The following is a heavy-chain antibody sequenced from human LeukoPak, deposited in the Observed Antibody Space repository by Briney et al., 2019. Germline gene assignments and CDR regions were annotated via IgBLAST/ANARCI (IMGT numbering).Heavy chain of an antibody. CDR3: ARADGMGSTSYPYDY. J-gene: IGHJ4*02. CDR1: GLSFIELS. V-gene: IGHV1-18*01. CDR2: ISAYNGNT. D-gene: IGHD2-2*01. Sequence: GASVKVSCKVSGLSFIELSFHWVRQAPGQGLEWMGWISAYNGNTNYAQKLQGRVTMTTDTSTSTAYMELRSLRSDDTAVYYCARADGMGSTSYPYDYWGQGTLVTVSS.